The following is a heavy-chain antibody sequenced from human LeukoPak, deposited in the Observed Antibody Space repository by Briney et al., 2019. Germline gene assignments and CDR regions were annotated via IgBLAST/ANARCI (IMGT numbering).Heavy chain of an antibody. J-gene: IGHJ3*02. D-gene: IGHD3-22*01. V-gene: IGHV1-2*02. CDR2: INPNSGGT. CDR3: AGVTHNYYDSSGYYAFDI. Sequence: ASVKVSCKASGYTFTGYYMHWVRQAPGQGLEWMGWINPNSGGTNYAQKFQGRVTMTRDTSISTAYMELSRLRSDDTAVYYCAGVTHNYYDSSGYYAFDIWGQGTMVTVSS. CDR1: GYTFTGYY.